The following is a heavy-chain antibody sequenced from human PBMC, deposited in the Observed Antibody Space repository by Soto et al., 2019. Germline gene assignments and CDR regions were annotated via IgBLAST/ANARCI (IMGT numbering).Heavy chain of an antibody. Sequence: ASVKVSCKVSGYSLSDLSIHWVRQAPGKGLEWMGGLDAEDGETIHAQKLQGRGTMTEGTSTDTAYMELSSLTSEDTAMYYCATLPRTIERTPAAIWSFDSRGQGTLVTVSS. D-gene: IGHD2-2*01. CDR1: GYSLSDLS. J-gene: IGHJ4*02. CDR3: ATLPRTIERTPAAIWSFDS. CDR2: LDAEDGET. V-gene: IGHV1-24*01.